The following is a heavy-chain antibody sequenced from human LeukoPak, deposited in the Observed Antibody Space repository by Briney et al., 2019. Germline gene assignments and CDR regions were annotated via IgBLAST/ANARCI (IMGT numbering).Heavy chain of an antibody. V-gene: IGHV1-8*01. D-gene: IGHD2-2*01. CDR3: ARGVYCSSTSCYSFYYYYYYMDV. CDR2: MNPNSGNT. J-gene: IGHJ6*03. CDR1: GYTFTSYD. Sequence: ASLKISCKASGYTFTSYDINWVRQATGQGLEWMGWMNPNSGNTGYAQKFQGRVTMTRNTSISPAYMELSSLRSEDTAVYYCARGVYCSSTSCYSFYYYYYYMDVWGKGTTVTISS.